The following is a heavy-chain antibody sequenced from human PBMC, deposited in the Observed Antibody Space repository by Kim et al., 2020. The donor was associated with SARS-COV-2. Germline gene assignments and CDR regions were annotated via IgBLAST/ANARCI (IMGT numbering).Heavy chain of an antibody. V-gene: IGHV4-31*03. CDR3: ARDHYDFWSGYQVYNWFDP. D-gene: IGHD3-3*01. CDR1: GGSISSGGYY. CDR2: IYYSGST. J-gene: IGHJ5*02. Sequence: SETLSLTCTVSGGSISSGGYYWSWIRQHPGKGLEWIGYIYYSGSTYYNPSLKSRVTISVDTSKNQFSLKLSSVTAADTAVYYCARDHYDFWSGYQVYNWFDPWGQGTLVTVSS.